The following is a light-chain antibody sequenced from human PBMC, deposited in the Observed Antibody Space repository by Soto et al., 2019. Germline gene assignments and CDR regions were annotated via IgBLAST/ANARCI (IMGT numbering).Light chain of an antibody. Sequence: EIVMTQSPVTLSLSPGERATLSCRASQSVRSNYLAWYQQKPGQPPRLLIYDATSSATGIPDWFSGSGSGTEFSLTISRLEHADFAVYYCQQYGSSPLRTFGQGTKVEIK. CDR3: QQYGSSPLRT. V-gene: IGKV3-20*01. CDR1: QSVRSNY. J-gene: IGKJ1*01. CDR2: DAT.